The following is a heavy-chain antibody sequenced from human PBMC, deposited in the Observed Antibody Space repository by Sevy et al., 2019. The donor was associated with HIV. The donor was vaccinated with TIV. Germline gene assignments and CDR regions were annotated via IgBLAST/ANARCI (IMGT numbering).Heavy chain of an antibody. V-gene: IGHV3-74*01. D-gene: IGHD2-2*01. CDR1: GFTFSTYW. CDR2: INPDGSTT. CDR3: ASVFSPARRDFDY. Sequence: GGSLRLSCAASGFTFSTYWMHWVRQAPGKGLVWVSCINPDGSTTIYADSVRGRFTISRDNARHTLFLQMNSLRAEDTAAYYCASVFSPARRDFDYWGQGTLVTVSS. J-gene: IGHJ4*02.